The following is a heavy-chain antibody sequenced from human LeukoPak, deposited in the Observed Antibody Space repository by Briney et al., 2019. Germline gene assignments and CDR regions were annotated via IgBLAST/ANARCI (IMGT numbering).Heavy chain of an antibody. CDR3: TRLARNALYNWFDP. J-gene: IGHJ5*02. V-gene: IGHV3-73*01. Sequence: AGGSLRLSCAASGFTFSGSAMHWVRQASGKGLEWVGRIRSKANSYATAYAASVKGRFTISRDDSKNTAYLQMNSLKTEDTAVYYCTRLARNALYNWFDPWGQGTLVTVSS. CDR1: GFTFSGSA. D-gene: IGHD1-1*01. CDR2: IRSKANSYAT.